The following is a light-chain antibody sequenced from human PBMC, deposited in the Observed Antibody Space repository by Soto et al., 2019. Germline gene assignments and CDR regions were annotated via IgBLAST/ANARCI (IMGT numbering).Light chain of an antibody. V-gene: IGLV4-60*02. CDR2: LEGSGSY. CDR1: SGHSSYI. CDR3: ETWDSNTWV. J-gene: IGLJ3*02. Sequence: QSVLTQSSSASASLGSSVKLTCTLSSGHSSYIIAWHQQQPGKAPRYLMNLEGSGSYNKGSGVPNRFSGSSSGADRYLTISNLQFEDEADYYCETWDSNTWVFGGGTQLTVL.